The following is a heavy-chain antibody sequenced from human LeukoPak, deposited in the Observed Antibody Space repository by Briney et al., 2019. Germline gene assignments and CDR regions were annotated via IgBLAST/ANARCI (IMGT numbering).Heavy chain of an antibody. Sequence: GGSLRLSCAASGFTFSSYGMHWVRQAPGKGLEWVAFIRYDGSNKYYADSVKGRFTISRGNSKNTLYLQMNSLRAEDTAVYYCAKDLIAVVPAAIRIFEEYYYYYMDVWGKGTTVTVSS. CDR1: GFTFSSYG. J-gene: IGHJ6*03. CDR3: AKDLIAVVPAAIRIFEEYYYYYMDV. D-gene: IGHD2-2*01. CDR2: IRYDGSNK. V-gene: IGHV3-30*02.